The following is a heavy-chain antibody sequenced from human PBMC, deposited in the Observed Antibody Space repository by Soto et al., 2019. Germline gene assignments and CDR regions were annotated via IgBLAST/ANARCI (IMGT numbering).Heavy chain of an antibody. V-gene: IGHV1-2*02. CDR1: GYTFTGYY. CDR3: AREFGWGAVRGGWFDP. CDR2: INPNSGGT. Sequence: ASVKVSCKASGYTFTGYYMHWVRQAPGQGLEWMGWINPNSGGTNYAQKFQGRVTMTRDTSISTAYMELSRLRSDDTAVYYCAREFGWGAVRGGWFDPWGQGTLVTVSS. D-gene: IGHD3-16*01. J-gene: IGHJ5*02.